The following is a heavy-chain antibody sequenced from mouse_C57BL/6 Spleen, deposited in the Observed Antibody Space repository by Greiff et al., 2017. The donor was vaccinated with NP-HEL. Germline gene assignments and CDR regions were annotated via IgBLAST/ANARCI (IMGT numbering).Heavy chain of an antibody. D-gene: IGHD2-2*01. V-gene: IGHV14-2*01. J-gene: IGHJ4*01. CDR1: GFNIKDYY. CDR3: ARDGYDGDYAMDY. CDR2: IDPEDGET. Sequence: EVQLQQSGAELVKPGASVKLSCTASGFNIKDYYMHWVKQRTEQGLEWIGRIDPEDGETKCAPKFQGKATITADTSSNTAYLQLSSLTSEDTAVYYCARDGYDGDYAMDYWGQGTSVTVSS.